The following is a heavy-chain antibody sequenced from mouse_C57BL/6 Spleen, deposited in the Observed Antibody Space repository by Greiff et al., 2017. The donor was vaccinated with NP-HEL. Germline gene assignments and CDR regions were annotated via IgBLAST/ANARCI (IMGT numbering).Heavy chain of an antibody. CDR2: IDPSDSYT. J-gene: IGHJ3*01. CDR1: GYTFTSYW. D-gene: IGHD3-2*02. CDR3: SVGRLRAY. Sequence: VQLQQPGAELVRPGTSVKLSCKASGYTFTSYWMHWVKQRPGQGLEWIGVIDPSDSYTNYNQKFKGKGTLTVDTSSSTAYMQLSSLTSEDSAVYYCSVGRLRAYWGQGTLVTVSA. V-gene: IGHV1-59*01.